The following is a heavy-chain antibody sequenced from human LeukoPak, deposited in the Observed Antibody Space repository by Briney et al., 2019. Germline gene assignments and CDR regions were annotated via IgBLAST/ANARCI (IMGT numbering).Heavy chain of an antibody. CDR3: AKARLVYDSSGYPIFWYLDL. J-gene: IGHJ2*01. D-gene: IGHD3-22*01. CDR2: ISGSGGST. CDR1: GFTFSSYA. V-gene: IGHV3-23*01. Sequence: VGSLRLSCAASGFTFSSYAMSWVRQAPGKGLEWVSAISGSGGSTYYADSVEGRFTISRDNSKNTLYLQMNSLRAEDTAVYYCAKARLVYDSSGYPIFWYLDLWGRGTLVTVSS.